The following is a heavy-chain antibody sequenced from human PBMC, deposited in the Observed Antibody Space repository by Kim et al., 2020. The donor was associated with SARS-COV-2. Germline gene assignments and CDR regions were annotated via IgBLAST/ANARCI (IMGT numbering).Heavy chain of an antibody. CDR3: ARQYYDILTGYYHGAFDI. Sequence: KGRFTSSRDNSKNTLYLQMNSLRAEDTAVYYCARQYYDILTGYYHGAFDIWGQGTMVTVSS. J-gene: IGHJ3*02. V-gene: IGHV3-30*07. D-gene: IGHD3-9*01.